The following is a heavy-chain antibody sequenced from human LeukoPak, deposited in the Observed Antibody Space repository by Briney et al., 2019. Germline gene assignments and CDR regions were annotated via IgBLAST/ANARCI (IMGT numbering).Heavy chain of an antibody. D-gene: IGHD3-22*01. CDR3: ARGGYYDSSGYYYPDY. J-gene: IGHJ4*02. CDR2: FYYSGST. Sequence: TSETLSLTCTVSGGSISSYYWSWIRQPPGKGLEWIGYFYYSGSTNYSPSLKSRVTISVDTSKNQFSLKLSSVTAADTAVYYCARGGYYDSSGYYYPDYWGQGTLVTVSS. CDR1: GGSISSYY. V-gene: IGHV4-59*12.